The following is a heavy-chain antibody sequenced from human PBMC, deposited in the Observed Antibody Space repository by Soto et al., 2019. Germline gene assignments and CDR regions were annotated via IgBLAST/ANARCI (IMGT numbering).Heavy chain of an antibody. J-gene: IGHJ3*01. CDR2: INPNSGGT. D-gene: IGHD4-17*01. V-gene: IGHV1-2*04. CDR3: ARDLDYGGNSEASDV. Sequence: ASVKVSCKASGYTFTGYYMHWVRQAPGQGLEWKGWINPNSGGTNYAQKFQGWVTMTRDTSISTAYLQWSSLKASDTAMYYCARDLDYGGNSEASDVWGQGTMVTVSS. CDR1: GYTFTGYY.